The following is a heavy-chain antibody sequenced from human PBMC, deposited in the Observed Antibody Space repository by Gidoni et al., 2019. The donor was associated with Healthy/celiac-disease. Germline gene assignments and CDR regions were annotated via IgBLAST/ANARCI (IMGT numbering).Heavy chain of an antibody. CDR1: GFTFDDSA. CDR3: AKELRPVAGTFSAAFDI. CDR2: ISWNSGSI. V-gene: IGHV3-9*01. J-gene: IGHJ3*02. Sequence: EVQLVESGGGLVQPGRSRRLSCAASGFTFDDSAMHWVRQAPGKGLEWVSGISWNSGSIGYADSVKGRFTISRDNAKNSLYLQMNSLRAEDTALYYCAKELRPVAGTFSAAFDIWGQGTMVTVSS. D-gene: IGHD6-19*01.